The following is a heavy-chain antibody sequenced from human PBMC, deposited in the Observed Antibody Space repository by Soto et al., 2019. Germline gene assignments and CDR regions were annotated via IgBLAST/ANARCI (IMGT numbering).Heavy chain of an antibody. J-gene: IGHJ4*02. CDR1: GGSMSSSNW. V-gene: IGHV4-4*02. CDR2: AHHSGRT. CDR3: ARSEATGLDY. Sequence: QVQLQESGPGLVKPSGTLSLTCTVSGGSMSSSNWWNWVRQSPGKGLEWIGEAHHSGRTNYNLSLKGRVTISVDKSKNRFPLKLSSVAAADTAVYYCARSEATGLDYWGQGTLGTVST. D-gene: IGHD1-26*01.